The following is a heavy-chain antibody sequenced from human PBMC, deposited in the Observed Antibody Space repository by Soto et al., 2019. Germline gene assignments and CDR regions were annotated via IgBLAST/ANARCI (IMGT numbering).Heavy chain of an antibody. V-gene: IGHV4-59*01. CDR2: IYYSGST. D-gene: IGHD5-18*01. CDR3: ARLAGYSYGSNWFDP. Sequence: SETLSLTCTVSGGSISSYYWSWIRQPPGKGLEWIGYIYYSGSTDYNPSLKSRVTISVDTSKNQFSLKLSSVTAADTTVYYCARLAGYSYGSNWFDPWGQGTLVTVSS. J-gene: IGHJ5*02. CDR1: GGSISSYY.